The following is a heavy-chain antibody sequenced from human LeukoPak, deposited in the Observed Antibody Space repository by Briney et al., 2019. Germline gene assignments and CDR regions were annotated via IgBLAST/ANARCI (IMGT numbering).Heavy chain of an antibody. V-gene: IGHV4-39*01. D-gene: IGHD4-23*01. CDR2: MYYSGST. J-gene: IGHJ6*03. CDR3: ARLPSYGGNDYYYYMDV. Sequence: PSETLSLTCSVFGGSISGSSYNWGWIRPPPGKGLEWIVIMYYSGSTNYNPSLKSRATISVDTSKNQFSLKLSSVTAADTAVYYCARLPSYGGNDYYYYMDVWGKGTTVTVSS. CDR1: GGSISGSSYN.